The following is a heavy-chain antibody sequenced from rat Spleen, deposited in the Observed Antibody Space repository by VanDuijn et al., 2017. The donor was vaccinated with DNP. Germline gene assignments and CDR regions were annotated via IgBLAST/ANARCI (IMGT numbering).Heavy chain of an antibody. CDR3: ARQTYYDGSYPYAMDA. Sequence: EVQLVESGGGLVQPGRSLKLSCVASGFTFSDYYMAWVRQAPTKGLEWVASLSYDGVHAYYRGSVKGRFTISRDNAKSTLYLQMDSLRSEDTATYYCARQTYYDGSYPYAMDAWGQGTSVTVSS. D-gene: IGHD1-12*02. CDR2: LSYDGVHA. V-gene: IGHV5-7*01. CDR1: GFTFSDYY. J-gene: IGHJ4*01.